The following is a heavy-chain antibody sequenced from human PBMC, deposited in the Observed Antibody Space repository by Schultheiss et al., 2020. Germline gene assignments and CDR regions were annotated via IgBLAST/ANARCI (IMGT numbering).Heavy chain of an antibody. J-gene: IGHJ3*02. V-gene: IGHV4-61*05. Sequence: SATLSLTCTVSGGSISSSSYYWGWIRQPPGKGLEWIGRIYTSGSTNYNPSLKSRVTISVDKSKNQFSLKLSSVTAADTAVYYCARDQELFDIWGQGTMVTVAS. CDR1: GGSISSSSYY. CDR2: IYTSGST. D-gene: IGHD1-26*01. CDR3: ARDQELFDI.